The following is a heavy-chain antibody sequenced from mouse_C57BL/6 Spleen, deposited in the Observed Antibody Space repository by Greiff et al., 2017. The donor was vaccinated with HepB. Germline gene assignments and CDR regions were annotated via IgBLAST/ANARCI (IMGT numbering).Heavy chain of an antibody. Sequence: VQLQQSGAELVRPGASVTLSCKASGYTFTDYEMHWVKQTPVHGLEWIGAIDPETGGTAYNQKFKGKAILTADKSSSTAYMELRSLTSEDSAVYYCTRYYYGSSPDYWGQGTTLTVSS. V-gene: IGHV1-15*01. CDR1: GYTFTDYE. J-gene: IGHJ2*01. D-gene: IGHD1-1*01. CDR2: IDPETGGT. CDR3: TRYYYGSSPDY.